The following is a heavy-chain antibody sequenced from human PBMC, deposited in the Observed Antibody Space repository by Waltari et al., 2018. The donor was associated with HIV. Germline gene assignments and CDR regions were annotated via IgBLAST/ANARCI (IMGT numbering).Heavy chain of an antibody. CDR2: ISDSGGYT. D-gene: IGHD2-2*01. Sequence: EVQLLESGGGLVQPGGSLSLSCAASGFLFTNYAITWVRQAPGKGLEWVSSISDSGGYTYYADSVKGRFTISRDSSKNTVYLQMKSLRAEDTAIYYCAKNENYCSSTNCYAADFWGQGTLVTVSS. J-gene: IGHJ4*02. V-gene: IGHV3-23*01. CDR3: AKNENYCSSTNCYAADF. CDR1: GFLFTNYA.